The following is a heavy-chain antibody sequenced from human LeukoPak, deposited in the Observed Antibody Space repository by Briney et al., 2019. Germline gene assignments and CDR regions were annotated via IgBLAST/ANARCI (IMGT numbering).Heavy chain of an antibody. CDR3: ARGAGYYGSGSYYHYYYYYMDV. CDR1: GYTFTGYY. V-gene: IGHV1-2*02. Sequence: ASVKVSCKASGYTFTGYYMHWVRQAPGQGLEWMGWINPNSGGTDYAQKFQGRVTMTRDTSISTAYMELSRLRSDDTAVYYRARGAGYYGSGSYYHYYYYYMDVWGKGTTVTDSS. CDR2: INPNSGGT. J-gene: IGHJ6*03. D-gene: IGHD3-10*01.